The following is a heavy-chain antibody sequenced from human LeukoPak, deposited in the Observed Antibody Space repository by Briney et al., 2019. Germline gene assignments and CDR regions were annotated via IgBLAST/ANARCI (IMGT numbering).Heavy chain of an antibody. Sequence: SETLSLTCTVSSGSISSSNYYWGWIRQPPGKGLEWIGSIYFSGSTYYNPSLKSRVTFFVDTSKNQFSLKLTSVTAADTAVYYCASSPSFDWFPAGGEYWYFDLWGRGTLVAVSS. CDR2: IYFSGST. V-gene: IGHV4-39*01. CDR1: SGSISSSNYY. D-gene: IGHD3-9*01. J-gene: IGHJ2*01. CDR3: ASSPSFDWFPAGGEYWYFDL.